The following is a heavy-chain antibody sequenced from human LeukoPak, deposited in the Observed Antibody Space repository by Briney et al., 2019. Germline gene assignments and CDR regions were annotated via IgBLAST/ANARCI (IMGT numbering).Heavy chain of an antibody. CDR2: IIPILGIA. J-gene: IGHJ4*02. Sequence: SVKVSCKASGGTFSSYTISWVRQAPGQGLEWMGRIIPILGIANYAQKFQGRVTITADKSTSTAYMELSCLRSEDTAVYYCARQVVPAANDYWGQGTLVTVSS. D-gene: IGHD2-2*01. V-gene: IGHV1-69*02. CDR3: ARQVVPAANDY. CDR1: GGTFSSYT.